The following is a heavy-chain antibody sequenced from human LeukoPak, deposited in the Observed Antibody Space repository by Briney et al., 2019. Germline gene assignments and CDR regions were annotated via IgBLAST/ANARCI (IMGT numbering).Heavy chain of an antibody. CDR1: GFTFSSYE. D-gene: IGHD5-12*01. J-gene: IGHJ5*02. CDR2: ISSSSSAI. CDR3: ARDFVDYFDP. Sequence: GGSLRLSCAASGFTFSSYEMNWVRQAPGKGLEWVSSISSSSSAIYYADSVKGRLSISRDNAKNSLYLQMNSLRDEDTAVYYCARDFVDYFDPWGQGTLVTVSS. V-gene: IGHV3-48*02.